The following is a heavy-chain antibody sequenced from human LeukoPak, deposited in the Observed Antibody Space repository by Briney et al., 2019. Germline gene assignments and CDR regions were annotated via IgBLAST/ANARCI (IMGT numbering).Heavy chain of an antibody. CDR2: MNPNSGNT. Sequence: ASVKVSCKASGYTFTSYDINWVRQATGQGLEWMGWMNPNSGNTGYAQKFQGRVTMTRNTSMSTAYMELSSLRSEDTAVYYCARGYCSGGSCSQNWFDPWGQGTLVTVSS. V-gene: IGHV1-8*01. D-gene: IGHD2-15*01. CDR1: GYTFTSYD. J-gene: IGHJ5*02. CDR3: ARGYCSGGSCSQNWFDP.